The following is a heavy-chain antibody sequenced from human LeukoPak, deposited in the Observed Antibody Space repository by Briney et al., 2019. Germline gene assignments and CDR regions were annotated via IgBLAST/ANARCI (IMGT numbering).Heavy chain of an antibody. V-gene: IGHV4-30-2*01. CDR3: ARVSTTVLDY. Sequence: SETLSLTCTVSGGSISSGGYYWSWIRQPPGKGLEWIGYIYHSGSTYYNPSLKSRVTISVDRSKNQFSLKLGAVTAADTAVYYCARVSTTVLDYWGQGTLVTVSS. J-gene: IGHJ4*02. CDR1: GGSISSGGYY. D-gene: IGHD4-11*01. CDR2: IYHSGST.